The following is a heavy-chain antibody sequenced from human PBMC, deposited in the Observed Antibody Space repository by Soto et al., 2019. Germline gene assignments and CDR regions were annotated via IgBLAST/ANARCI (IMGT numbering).Heavy chain of an antibody. V-gene: IGHV1-58*01. CDR1: VFTFTSSA. Sequence: GASVTVCCAESVFTFTSSAGQWVRQARRQRLEWIGWMVVGSGNTGYAQKFQERVTLTRDTSISTAYLELSSLTSEDTAVYYCARAARSGSGTYYFDYWGQGTLVTVSS. J-gene: IGHJ4*02. CDR3: ARAARSGSGTYYFDY. CDR2: MVVGSGNT. D-gene: IGHD3-10*01.